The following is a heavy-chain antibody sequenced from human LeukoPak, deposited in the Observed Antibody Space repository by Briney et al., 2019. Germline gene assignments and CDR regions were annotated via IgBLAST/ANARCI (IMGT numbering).Heavy chain of an antibody. CDR3: SRDGGEGGNSAFDI. V-gene: IGHV3-72*01. CDR2: IRRGANSYTT. D-gene: IGHD3-16*01. J-gene: IGHJ3*02. CDR1: GFTFSDYI. Sequence: PGGSLRLSCAASGFTFSDYIMDWVRQAPGKGLEGGGRIRRGANSYTTEYAASVKGTFTISRNDSKNSLYLHMNSLKTEHTAVYHCSRDGGEGGNSAFDIWGQGTRVTVSS.